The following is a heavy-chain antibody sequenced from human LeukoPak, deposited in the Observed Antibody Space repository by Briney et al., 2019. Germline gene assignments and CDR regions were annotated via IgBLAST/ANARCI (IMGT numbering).Heavy chain of an antibody. Sequence: PGGSLRLPCAASGFTFSTYNMNWVRQAPGKGLEWVSYISSGSSTLYYADSMKGRFTISRDNAKNSLYLQMNSLRAEDTAVYYCAKRGAEAGATVAPGDYWGQGTLVTVSS. CDR2: ISSGSSTL. J-gene: IGHJ4*02. V-gene: IGHV3-48*01. CDR3: AKRGAEAGATVAPGDY. CDR1: GFTFSTYN. D-gene: IGHD1-26*01.